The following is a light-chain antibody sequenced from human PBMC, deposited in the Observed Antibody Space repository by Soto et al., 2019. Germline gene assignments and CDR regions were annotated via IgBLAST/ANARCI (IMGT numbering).Light chain of an antibody. CDR2: DTS. J-gene: IGKJ4*01. CDR1: QGIGDT. Sequence: VMRQSPATLSVSPGEGATHSCRDSQGIGDTLAWYQHKPGQTPRLLIYDTSTRATGVPTRFSGSRAGAEFTRTISSLQSEDFAVYYCQQYNNWPLTFGGGTQVDIK. V-gene: IGKV3D-15*01. CDR3: QQYNNWPLT.